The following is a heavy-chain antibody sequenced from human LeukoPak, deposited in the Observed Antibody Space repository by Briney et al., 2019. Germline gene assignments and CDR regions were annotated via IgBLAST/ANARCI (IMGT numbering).Heavy chain of an antibody. Sequence: GGSLRLSCSASGFTFNNFAMSWVRQAPGKGLEWVATIGGSGDTTFYADSVKGRFTISRDNYKTTLYLQMNSLRAEDTAVYYCWKGINYYDNSGYFKHWGQGTLVTVSS. D-gene: IGHD3-22*01. J-gene: IGHJ4*02. CDR1: GFTFNNFA. CDR3: WKGINYYDNSGYFKH. CDR2: IGGSGDTT. V-gene: IGHV3-23*01.